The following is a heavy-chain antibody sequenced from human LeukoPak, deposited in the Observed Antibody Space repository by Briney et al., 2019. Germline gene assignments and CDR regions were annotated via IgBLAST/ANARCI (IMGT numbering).Heavy chain of an antibody. Sequence: PSETLSPTCTVSGGSISSSYSYWGWIRQPPGKGLEWIGNIYYSGSTNYNPSLKSRVTISVDTSKNQFSLKLSSVTAADTAVYYCAGRVIAAAGTIDYWGQGTLVTVSS. CDR1: GGSISSSYSY. V-gene: IGHV4-39*07. CDR2: IYYSGST. D-gene: IGHD6-13*01. J-gene: IGHJ4*02. CDR3: AGRVIAAAGTIDY.